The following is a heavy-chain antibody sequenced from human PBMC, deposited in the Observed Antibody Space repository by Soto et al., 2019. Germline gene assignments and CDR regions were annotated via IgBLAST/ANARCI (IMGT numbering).Heavy chain of an antibody. CDR3: ARMYLYYYYGMDV. CDR2: IYYSGST. CDR1: GGSISSSSYY. Sequence: SETLSLTCTVSGGSISSSSYYWCWIRHPPGKGLEWIGSIYYSGSTYYNPSLKSRVTISVDTSKNQFSLKLSSVTAADTAVYYCARMYLYYYYGMDVWGQGTTVTVSS. J-gene: IGHJ6*02. D-gene: IGHD2-8*01. V-gene: IGHV4-39*01.